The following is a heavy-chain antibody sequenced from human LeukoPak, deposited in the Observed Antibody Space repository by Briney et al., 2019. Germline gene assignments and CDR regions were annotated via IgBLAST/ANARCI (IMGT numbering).Heavy chain of an antibody. CDR2: IIPLFGSA. CDR1: GYSFTTYG. D-gene: IGHD3-10*01. J-gene: IGHJ4*02. V-gene: IGHV1-69*13. CDR3: ARDLVGSAISYSSGAWDY. Sequence: SAKVSCKASGYSFTTYGISWVRQAPGQGLEWMGGIIPLFGSADYAQKFQGRVTFTADESTSTAYMELSSLRPEDTAVYYCARDLVGSAISYSSGAWDYWGQGTLVTVSS.